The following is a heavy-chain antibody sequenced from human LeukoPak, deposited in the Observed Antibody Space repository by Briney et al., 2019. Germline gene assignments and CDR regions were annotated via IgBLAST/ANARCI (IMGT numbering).Heavy chain of an antibody. Sequence: PGGSLRLSCAASGFTVSSYYMSWVRQAPGKGLEWVSVIYSGGSTYYADSVKGRFTISRDNSKNTLYLQMNSLRAEDTAVYYCARWGYSNPFDYWGQGTLVTVSS. CDR1: GFTVSSYY. V-gene: IGHV3-53*01. J-gene: IGHJ4*02. D-gene: IGHD4-11*01. CDR2: IYSGGST. CDR3: ARWGYSNPFDY.